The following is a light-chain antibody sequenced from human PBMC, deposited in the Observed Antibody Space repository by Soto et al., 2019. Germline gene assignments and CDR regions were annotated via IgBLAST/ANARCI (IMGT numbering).Light chain of an antibody. CDR3: QTWDTGARVV. CDR1: SGHSSYA. Sequence: QPVLTQSPSASASLGASVKITCTLSSGHSSYAIAWHQQQPEKGPRYLMKLSSDGSHSKGDGIPDRFSGSSSGAERYLTISSLQSEDEADYYCQTWDTGARVVFGGGTKLTVL. CDR2: LSSDGSH. V-gene: IGLV4-69*01. J-gene: IGLJ2*01.